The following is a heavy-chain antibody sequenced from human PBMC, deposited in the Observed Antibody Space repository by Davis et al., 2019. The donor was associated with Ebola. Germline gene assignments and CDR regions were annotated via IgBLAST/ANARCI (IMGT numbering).Heavy chain of an antibody. CDR3: ARDLRERPGSYYSDY. D-gene: IGHD3-10*01. CDR1: GFTFSSYW. Sequence: GESLKISCAASGFTFSSYWMSWVRQAPGKGLEWVANIKQDGSEKYYVDSVKGRFTISRDNAKNSLYLQMNSLRAEDTAVYYCARDLRERPGSYYSDYWGQGTLVTVSS. CDR2: IKQDGSEK. J-gene: IGHJ4*02. V-gene: IGHV3-7*01.